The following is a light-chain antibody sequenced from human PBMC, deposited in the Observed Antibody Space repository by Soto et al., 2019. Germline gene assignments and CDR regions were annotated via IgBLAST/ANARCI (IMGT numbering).Light chain of an antibody. V-gene: IGKV1-5*01. CDR2: DAS. CDR1: QSSSNR. CDR3: QHYGGVWT. J-gene: IGKJ1*01. Sequence: DIQMTQSPSTLSSSVGDRGTITCRASQSSSNRLAWYQQKPGKAPKGLIYDASSLESGVPSMFSGSGSATEFILTISSLQPDDFATYHCQHYGGVWTFGQGTKVEIK.